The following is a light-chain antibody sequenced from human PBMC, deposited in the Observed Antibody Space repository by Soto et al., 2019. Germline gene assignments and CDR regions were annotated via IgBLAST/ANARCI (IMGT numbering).Light chain of an antibody. Sequence: EIVLTQSPGTLSLSPGERATLSCTASQSVAGNFLAWYQQRPGQAPRLLISAASSRATAIPDRFSGSGSGTECTRNISRLEPDDSEVYFCQQYGNSPLTFGPGTKLNIK. CDR2: AAS. V-gene: IGKV3-20*01. CDR1: QSVAGNF. J-gene: IGKJ3*01. CDR3: QQYGNSPLT.